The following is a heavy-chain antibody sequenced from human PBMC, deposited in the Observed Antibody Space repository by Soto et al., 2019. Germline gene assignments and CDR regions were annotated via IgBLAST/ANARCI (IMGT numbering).Heavy chain of an antibody. CDR2: ISAYNGNT. CDR1: GYSFTTYG. J-gene: IGHJ6*02. CDR3: AREGPAPYYYYGMDV. Sequence: QVQLVQSGGEVKKPGASVKVSCKTSGYSFTTYGISWVRQAPGQGLEWMGWISAYNGNTNYAQKLQGRVTMTTDTPTSTAYMELMSLRSDDTAVYYCAREGPAPYYYYGMDVWGQGSTVTVSS. V-gene: IGHV1-18*01.